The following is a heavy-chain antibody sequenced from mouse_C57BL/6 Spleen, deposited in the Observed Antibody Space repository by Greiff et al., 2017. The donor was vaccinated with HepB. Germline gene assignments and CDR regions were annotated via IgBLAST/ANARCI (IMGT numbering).Heavy chain of an antibody. CDR1: GYTFTDYY. Sequence: VKLQESGPELVKPGASVKISCKASGYTFTDYYINWVKQRPGQGLEWIGWIFPGSGSTYYNEKFKGKATLTVDKSSSTAYMLLSSLTSEDSAVYFCASFITTVVATRDFDVWGTGTTVTVSS. D-gene: IGHD1-1*01. J-gene: IGHJ1*03. V-gene: IGHV1-75*01. CDR2: IFPGSGST. CDR3: ASFITTVVATRDFDV.